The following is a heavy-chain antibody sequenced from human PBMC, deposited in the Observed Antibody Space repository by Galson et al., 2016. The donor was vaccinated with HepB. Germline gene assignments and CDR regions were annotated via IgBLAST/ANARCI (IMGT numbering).Heavy chain of an antibody. Sequence: SLRLSCAASGFTFSDYAMGWVRQAPGKGLEWVSSISSSSSYIYYADSVKGRFTISRDNAKNSLYLQMNSLRAEDTAVYYCARATHTITYYYDSSGYKVDAFDIWGQGTMVTVSS. J-gene: IGHJ3*02. CDR1: GFTFSDYA. CDR2: ISSSSSYI. D-gene: IGHD3-22*01. V-gene: IGHV3-21*01. CDR3: ARATHTITYYYDSSGYKVDAFDI.